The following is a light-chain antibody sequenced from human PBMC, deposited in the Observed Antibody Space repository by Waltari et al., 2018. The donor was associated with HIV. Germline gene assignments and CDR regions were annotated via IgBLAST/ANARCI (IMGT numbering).Light chain of an antibody. CDR3: YSTDSSGNYVV. Sequence: SYELTQPPSVSVSPGQTARITCSGDALPKKYAYWYQQKSGQAPMLVIYEDSKRPSGIPGRFSGSSSGTMATLTISEAQVEDEADYYCYSTDSSGNYVVFGGGTKLTVL. CDR1: ALPKKY. V-gene: IGLV3-10*01. J-gene: IGLJ2*01. CDR2: EDS.